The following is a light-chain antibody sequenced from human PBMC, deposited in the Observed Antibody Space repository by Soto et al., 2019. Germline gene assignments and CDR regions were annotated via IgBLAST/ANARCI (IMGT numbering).Light chain of an antibody. CDR3: QQYGSSPPYT. Sequence: EIVLTQSPGTLSLSPGERGTLSCRAIQSVSYLAWYQQKPGQAPRLLIYGASSRATGIPDRFSGSGSGTDFTLTISRLEPEDFAVYYCQQYGSSPPYTFGQGTKVDIK. CDR2: GAS. J-gene: IGKJ2*01. CDR1: QSVSY. V-gene: IGKV3-20*01.